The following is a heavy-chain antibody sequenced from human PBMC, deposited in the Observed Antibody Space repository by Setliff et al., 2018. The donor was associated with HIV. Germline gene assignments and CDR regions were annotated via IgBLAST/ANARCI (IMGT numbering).Heavy chain of an antibody. J-gene: IGHJ6*03. V-gene: IGHV3-7*01. Sequence: GGSLRLSCAASGFTFSSYWMSWVRQAPGKGLEWVANIKQDGSEKYYVDSVKGRFTISRDNAKSSLYLQMNSLRAEDTAVYYCARASEDSSGWYGNYYYYMDVWGKGTTVTVSS. CDR1: GFTFSSYW. CDR3: ARASEDSSGWYGNYYYYMDV. D-gene: IGHD6-19*01. CDR2: IKQDGSEK.